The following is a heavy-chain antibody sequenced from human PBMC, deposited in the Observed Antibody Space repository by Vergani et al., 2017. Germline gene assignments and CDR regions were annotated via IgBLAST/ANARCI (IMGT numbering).Heavy chain of an antibody. CDR2: ISYDGSNK. D-gene: IGHD2-2*01. V-gene: IGHV3-30-3*01. Sequence: QVQLVESGGGVVQPGRSLRLSCAASGCTFSSYAMHWVRQAPGKGLEWVAVISYDGSNKYYVDSVKGRFTISRDNSKNTLYLQMNSLRAEDTAVYYCARDWGPWDIVVVGNYWGQGTLVTVSS. CDR3: ARDWGPWDIVVVGNY. J-gene: IGHJ4*02. CDR1: GCTFSSYA.